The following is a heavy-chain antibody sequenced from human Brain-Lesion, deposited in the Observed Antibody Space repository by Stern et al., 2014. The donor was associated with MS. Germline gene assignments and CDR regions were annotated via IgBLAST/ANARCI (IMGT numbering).Heavy chain of an antibody. CDR1: GGSISSSNW. CDR2: SDHSGST. Sequence: VQLVESGPGLVKPSGTLSLTCAVSGGSISSSNWWSWVRQSPGKGLEWIGGSDHSGSTIYNPSLKSRVTVSVDKSKNRFSLNLRSVTAADTAVYFCARFPASRPHVFDSWGQGTLVTVSS. J-gene: IGHJ4*02. D-gene: IGHD6-13*01. V-gene: IGHV4-4*02. CDR3: ARFPASRPHVFDS.